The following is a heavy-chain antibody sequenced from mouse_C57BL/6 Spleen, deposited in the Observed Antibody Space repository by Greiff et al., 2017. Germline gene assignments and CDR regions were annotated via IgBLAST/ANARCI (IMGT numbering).Heavy chain of an antibody. V-gene: IGHV1-55*01. J-gene: IGHJ2*01. D-gene: IGHD2-3*01. CDR1: GYTFTSYW. CDR3: ARSEDGYSWFDY. CDR2: IYPGNGGT. Sequence: VQLQQSGPELVKPGASVKMSCKASGYTFTSYWMNWVKQRPGKGLEWIGYIYPGNGGTNYNEKFKGKATLTVDTSSSTAYMQLSSLTSEDSAVYYCARSEDGYSWFDYWGQGTTLTVSA.